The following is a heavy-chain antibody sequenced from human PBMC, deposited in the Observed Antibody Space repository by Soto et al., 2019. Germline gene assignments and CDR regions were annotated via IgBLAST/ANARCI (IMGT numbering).Heavy chain of an antibody. J-gene: IGHJ4*02. CDR3: AKDGGVSARYFDT. V-gene: IGHV3-23*01. CDR2: ISDSDDDT. CDR1: GFPFRKYA. Sequence: EVQLLESGGGLGQPGGSLSLSCTASGFPFRKYAMSWVRPAPGKGLEWISGISDSDDDTYYADSVRGRFTISRDNSKNTLYLQMNSLRGDDTAVYYCAKDGGVSARYFDTWGQGTLVTVSS. D-gene: IGHD2-8*01.